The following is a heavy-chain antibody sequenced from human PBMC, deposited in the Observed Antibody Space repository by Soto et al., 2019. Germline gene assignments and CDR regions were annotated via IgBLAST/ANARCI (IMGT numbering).Heavy chain of an antibody. D-gene: IGHD3-22*01. J-gene: IGHJ3*02. CDR2: IYNIWST. CDR1: GGSIGSRDYY. CDR3: ERAYYYDNSQGRKNAFDI. V-gene: IGHV4-30-4*02. Sequence: SETLSLTCTVSGGSIGSRDYYWSWIRQPPGRGLEWIGYIYNIWSTYYIPSLMSRVTISADTSKNQFSLKLSSVTAEDTAVYYCERAYYYDNSQGRKNAFDIWASGTVVTVSS.